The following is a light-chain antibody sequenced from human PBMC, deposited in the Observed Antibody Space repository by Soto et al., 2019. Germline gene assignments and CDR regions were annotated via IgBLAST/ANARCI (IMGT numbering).Light chain of an antibody. CDR2: DVS. J-gene: IGLJ2*01. CDR3: CSYAGSYTFV. V-gene: IGLV2-11*01. Sequence: QSALTQPRSVSGSPGQSVTISCTGTSSDVGGYNYVSWYQQHPGKAPKLIIYDVSKRPSGVPDRFSGYKSGNTASLTISGLQAEDEADYYCCSYAGSYTFVFGGGTKLTVL. CDR1: SSDVGGYNY.